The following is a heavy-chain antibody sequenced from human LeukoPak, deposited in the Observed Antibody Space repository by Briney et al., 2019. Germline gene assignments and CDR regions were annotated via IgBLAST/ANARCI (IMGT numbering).Heavy chain of an antibody. CDR3: ARDHYDILTGQDFQH. J-gene: IGHJ1*01. Sequence: GGSLRLSCAASGFTVSSNYMSWVRQAPGKGLEWVSVIYSGGSTYYAYSVKGRFTISRDNSKNTLYLQMNSLRAEDTAVYYCARDHYDILTGQDFQHWGQGTLVTVSS. V-gene: IGHV3-53*01. CDR1: GFTVSSNY. D-gene: IGHD3-9*01. CDR2: IYSGGST.